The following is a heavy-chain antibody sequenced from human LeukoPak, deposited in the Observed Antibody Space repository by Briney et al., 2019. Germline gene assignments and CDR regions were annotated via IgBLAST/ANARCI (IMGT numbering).Heavy chain of an antibody. CDR1: GFSLSSYG. Sequence: GGSLRLSCAPSGFSLSSYGTRWVRQAPSKGPEWVALISHDGSRKSYADSAKGRFTISRDNSKNTLYLQMNSLRAEDTAVYYCAKSLAVALDGMDVWGQGTTVTVSS. CDR3: AKSLAVALDGMDV. V-gene: IGHV3-30*02. D-gene: IGHD6-13*01. CDR2: ISHDGSRK. J-gene: IGHJ6*02.